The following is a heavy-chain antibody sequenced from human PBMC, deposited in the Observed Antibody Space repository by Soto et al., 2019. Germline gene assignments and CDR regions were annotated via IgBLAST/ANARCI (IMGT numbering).Heavy chain of an antibody. CDR2: IYYSGST. CDR3: ARDTIAAAGMFDY. J-gene: IGHJ4*02. CDR1: GGSISSGGYY. Sequence: SETLSLTCTVSGGSISSGGYYRSWIRQHPGKGLEWIGYIYYSGSTYYNPSLKSRVTVSVDTSKNQSSLKLSSVTAADTAVYYCARDTIAAAGMFDYWGQGTLVTVSS. D-gene: IGHD6-13*01. V-gene: IGHV4-31*03.